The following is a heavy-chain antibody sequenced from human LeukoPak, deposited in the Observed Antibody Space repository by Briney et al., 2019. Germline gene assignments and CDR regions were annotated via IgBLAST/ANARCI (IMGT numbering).Heavy chain of an antibody. CDR3: ARWRSSSWSDYFDY. V-gene: IGHV3-53*01. D-gene: IGHD6-13*01. Sequence: PGGSLRLSCAASGLTFSDYAMSWFRQAPGKGLEWVSVIYSGGSTYYADSVKGRFTISRDNSKNTLYLQMNSLRAEDTAVYYCARWRSSSWSDYFDYWGQGTLVTVSS. CDR1: GLTFSDYA. J-gene: IGHJ4*02. CDR2: IYSGGST.